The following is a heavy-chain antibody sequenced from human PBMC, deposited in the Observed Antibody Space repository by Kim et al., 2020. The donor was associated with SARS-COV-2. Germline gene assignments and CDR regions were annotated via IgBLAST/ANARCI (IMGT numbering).Heavy chain of an antibody. V-gene: IGHV1-18*01. CDR3: AREETSYYVDY. D-gene: IGHD6-6*01. J-gene: IGHJ4*02. Sequence: TNYAQKLQGRVTMTTDTSTSTAYMELRSLRSDDTAVYYCAREETSYYVDYWGQGTLVTVSS. CDR2: T.